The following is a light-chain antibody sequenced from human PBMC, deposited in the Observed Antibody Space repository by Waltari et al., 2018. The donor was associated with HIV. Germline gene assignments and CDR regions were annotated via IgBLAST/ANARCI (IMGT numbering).Light chain of an antibody. Sequence: FMLTQPPSVSESPGKTVTISCTRRSGSIASTYVQWYQQRPGSAPTTVIYEDNQRPSGVPDRFSGSIDSSSNAASLTISGLKTEDEADYYCQSYDNSVLWVFGGGTKLTVL. CDR2: EDN. V-gene: IGLV6-57*03. J-gene: IGLJ3*02. CDR3: QSYDNSVLWV. CDR1: SGSIASTY.